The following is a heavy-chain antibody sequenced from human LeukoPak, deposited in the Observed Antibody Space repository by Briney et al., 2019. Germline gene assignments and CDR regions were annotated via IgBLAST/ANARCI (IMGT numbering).Heavy chain of an antibody. D-gene: IGHD6-19*01. Sequence: ASVKVSCKASGYTFTGYYMHWVRQAPGQGLEWMGWINPSSGGTNYAQKFQGRVTMTRDTSISTAYMELSRLRSDDTAVYYCAREGAQGSSGPDYWGQGTLVTVSS. V-gene: IGHV1-2*02. CDR2: INPSSGGT. J-gene: IGHJ4*02. CDR1: GYTFTGYY. CDR3: AREGAQGSSGPDY.